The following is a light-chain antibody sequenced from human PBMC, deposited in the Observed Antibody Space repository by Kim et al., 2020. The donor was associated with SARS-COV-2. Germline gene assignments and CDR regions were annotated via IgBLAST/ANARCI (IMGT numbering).Light chain of an antibody. J-gene: IGLJ1*01. Sequence: VTFGQTVMITCQGDSLRPYYAAWYQQRPGQAPTLVIYGENFRPSGIPDRFSVSRLGNTASLAITGAQAEDEADYYCNSRDTNGNHVFGTGTKVTVL. V-gene: IGLV3-19*01. CDR1: SLRPYY. CDR3: NSRDTNGNHV. CDR2: GEN.